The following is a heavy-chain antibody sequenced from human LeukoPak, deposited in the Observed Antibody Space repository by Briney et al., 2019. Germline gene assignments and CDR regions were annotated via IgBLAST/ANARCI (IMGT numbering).Heavy chain of an antibody. CDR2: INHSGST. J-gene: IGHJ4*02. V-gene: IGHV4-34*01. CDR1: GGSFSGYY. D-gene: IGHD1-1*01. Sequence: SETLSLTCAVYGGSFSGYYWSWIRQPPGKGLEWIGEINHSGSTNYNPSLKSRVTISVDTSKNQFSLKLSSVTAADTAVYYCARGRKSRRLNFDYWGQGTLVTVSS. CDR3: ARGRKSRRLNFDY.